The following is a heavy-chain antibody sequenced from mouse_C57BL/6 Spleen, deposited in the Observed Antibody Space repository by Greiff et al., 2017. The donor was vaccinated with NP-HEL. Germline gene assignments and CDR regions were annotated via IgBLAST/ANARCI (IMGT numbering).Heavy chain of an antibody. CDR1: GYAFSSSW. CDR3: ASSMTTVVAKAMDY. J-gene: IGHJ4*01. CDR2: IYPGDGDP. V-gene: IGHV1-82*01. D-gene: IGHD1-1*01. Sequence: QVQLQQSGPELVKPGASVKISCKASGYAFSSSWMNWVKQRPGKGLEWIGRIYPGDGDPNYNGKFKGKATLTAAKSSSTASMQLSSLTSEDSAVYFCASSMTTVVAKAMDYWGQGTSVTVSS.